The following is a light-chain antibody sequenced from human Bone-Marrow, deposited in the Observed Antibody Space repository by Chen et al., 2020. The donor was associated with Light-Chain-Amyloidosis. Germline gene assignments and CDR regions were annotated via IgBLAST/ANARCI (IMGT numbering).Light chain of an antibody. V-gene: IGLV2-14*01. Sequence: QSALTQPASVSGSPGQSITISCTGTSSDIGGYNFVSWFQQHPGKVPKVIIYDVNNRPSGVANRFSGSKSGNTASLTISGLQAEDEADYYWSSHTSSDTWVFGGGTKLTVL. CDR1: SSDIGGYNF. CDR2: DVN. CDR3: SSHTSSDTWV. J-gene: IGLJ3*02.